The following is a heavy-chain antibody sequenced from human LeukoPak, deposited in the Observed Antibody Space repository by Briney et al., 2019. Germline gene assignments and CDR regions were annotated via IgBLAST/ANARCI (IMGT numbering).Heavy chain of an antibody. V-gene: IGHV4-59*01. CDR1: GGSISSYY. Sequence: SETLSLTCTVSGGSISSYYWSWIRQPPGKGLEWIGYIYYGGSTNYNPSLKSRVTISVDTSKNQFSLKLSSVTAADTAVYYCARANGGPAPFFDYWGQGTLVTVSS. CDR3: ARANGGPAPFFDY. J-gene: IGHJ4*02. D-gene: IGHD3-16*01. CDR2: IYYGGST.